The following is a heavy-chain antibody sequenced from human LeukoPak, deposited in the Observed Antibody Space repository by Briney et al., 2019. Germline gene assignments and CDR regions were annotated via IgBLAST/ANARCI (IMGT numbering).Heavy chain of an antibody. CDR2: ISAYNGNT. D-gene: IGHD5-18*01. CDR1: GYTFTSYG. Sequence: ASVKVSCKASGYTFTSYGITWVRQAPGQGLECMGWISAYNGNTNYAQKFQDRVTMTTDTSTSTAYMELRSLRSDDTAMYYCARVLGIQLWGSSDYWGQGTLVTVSS. V-gene: IGHV1-18*01. CDR3: ARVLGIQLWGSSDY. J-gene: IGHJ4*02.